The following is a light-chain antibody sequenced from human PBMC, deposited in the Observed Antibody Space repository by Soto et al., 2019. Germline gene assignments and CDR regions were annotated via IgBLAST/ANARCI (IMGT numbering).Light chain of an antibody. CDR1: SSNIGAGSD. V-gene: IGLV1-40*01. CDR3: QSYDSSLSGSV. J-gene: IGLJ3*02. Sequence: QSVLTQPPSVSGAPGQRVTISCTGSSSNIGAGSDVHWYQQLPGTAPKLLIYGNSNRPSGVPDRFSGSKSGTSASLAITGRQAEDEADYYCQSYDSSLSGSVCGGGTKLTVL. CDR2: GNS.